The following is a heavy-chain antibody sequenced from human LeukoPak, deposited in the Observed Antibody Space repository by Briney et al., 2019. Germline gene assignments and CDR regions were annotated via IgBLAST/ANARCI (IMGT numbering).Heavy chain of an antibody. J-gene: IGHJ4*02. CDR1: GYTFTSYG. CDR2: ISAYNGNT. V-gene: IGHV1-18*01. Sequence: ASVKVSCKASGYTFTSYGISWVRQAPGQGLEWMGWISAYNGNTNYAQKLQGRVTMTTDTSTSTAYMELSSLRSEDTAVYYCARDIYCSSTSCYQDWGQGTLVTVSS. D-gene: IGHD2-2*01. CDR3: ARDIYCSSTSCYQD.